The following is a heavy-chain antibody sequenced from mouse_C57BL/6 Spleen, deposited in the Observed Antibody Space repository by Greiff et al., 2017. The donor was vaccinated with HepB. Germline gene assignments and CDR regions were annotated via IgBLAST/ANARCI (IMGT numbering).Heavy chain of an antibody. CDR2: ISDGGSYT. D-gene: IGHD1-1*01. CDR3: AREITTGFAY. CDR1: GFTFSSYA. J-gene: IGHJ3*01. Sequence: EVQLQESGGGLVKPGGSLKLSCAASGFTFSSYAMSWVRQTPEKRLEWVATISDGGSYTYYPDNVKGRFTISRDNAKNNQYLQMSHLKSEDTAMYYCAREITTGFAYWGQGTLVTVSA. V-gene: IGHV5-4*01.